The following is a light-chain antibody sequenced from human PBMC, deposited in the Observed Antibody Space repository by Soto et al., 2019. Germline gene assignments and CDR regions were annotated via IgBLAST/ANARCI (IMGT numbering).Light chain of an antibody. V-gene: IGLV2-14*01. J-gene: IGLJ1*01. CDR2: EVS. CDR1: SSDVGGYNY. Sequence: QSALTQPASVSGSPGQSITISCTGTSSDVGGYNYVSWYQQHPGKAPKLMIYEVSNRPSGVSNRFSGSRSGNTASLTISGLQAEDEDEYYCNSYTSSSTFVFGTGTKLTVL. CDR3: NSYTSSSTFV.